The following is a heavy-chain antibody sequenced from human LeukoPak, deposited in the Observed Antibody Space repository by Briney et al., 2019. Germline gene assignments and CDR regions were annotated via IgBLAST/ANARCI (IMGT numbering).Heavy chain of an antibody. V-gene: IGHV3-7*03. CDR1: GFTFRNYW. CDR2: INEGGNEK. Sequence: GGSLRLSCAASGFTFRNYWMSWVRQVPGKGLEWVVNINEGGNEKNYVDSVKGRFTASRDDAQNSLYLQMNSLRVEDTAVYYCARHPNSNWDYWGQGTLVTVSS. J-gene: IGHJ4*02. D-gene: IGHD6-13*01. CDR3: ARHPNSNWDY.